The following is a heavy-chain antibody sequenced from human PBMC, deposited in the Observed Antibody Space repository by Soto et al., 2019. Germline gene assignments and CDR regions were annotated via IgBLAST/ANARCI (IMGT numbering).Heavy chain of an antibody. D-gene: IGHD1-1*01. CDR3: ARGSNSNNWKLFDY. CDR2: MYAAGST. J-gene: IGHJ4*02. V-gene: IGHV3-66*01. Sequence: EVQLVESGGGLVQPGGSLRLSCAVTGFTISSNYMNWVRQAPGKGLEWVSVMYAAGSTYYEDSVKGRFNISRDNSKNTVYLQMNSRRGEDTAVYYCARGSNSNNWKLFDYWGQGTLVTVAS. CDR1: GFTISSNY.